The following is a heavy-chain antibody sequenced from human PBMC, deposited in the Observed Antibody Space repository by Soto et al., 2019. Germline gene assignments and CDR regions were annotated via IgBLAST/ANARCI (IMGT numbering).Heavy chain of an antibody. Sequence: QVQLVQSGAEVKKPGASVKVSCKASGYTFTSYGISWVRQAPGQGLEWRGWNNPYNGNTNYAQKLQGGVTMTTDTSTSTAYMEPRSLSSDDTAVYYCARDVGHGMIDYWGQGTLVTVSS. J-gene: IGHJ4*02. CDR3: ARDVGHGMIDY. D-gene: IGHD1-20*01. CDR1: GYTFTSYG. CDR2: NNPYNGNT. V-gene: IGHV1-18*01.